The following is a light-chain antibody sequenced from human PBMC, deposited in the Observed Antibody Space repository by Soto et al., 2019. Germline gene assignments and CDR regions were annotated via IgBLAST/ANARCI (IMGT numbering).Light chain of an antibody. CDR2: STN. V-gene: IGLV1-44*01. J-gene: IGLJ2*01. CDR3: AAWDDSLNGPGV. CDR1: SSNIGSNT. Sequence: QSVLTQPPSASGTPGQRVTISCSGSSSNIGSNTVSWYQQLPGTAPKLLIYSTNQRPSGVPDRFSGSKSGTSASLAISGLLSEDEADYYCAAWDDSLNGPGVFGGGTKVTVL.